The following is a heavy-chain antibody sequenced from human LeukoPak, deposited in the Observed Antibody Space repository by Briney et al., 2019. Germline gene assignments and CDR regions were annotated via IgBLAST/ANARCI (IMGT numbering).Heavy chain of an antibody. CDR1: GYTFTSYG. V-gene: IGHV1-18*01. Sequence: ASVKVSCKASGYTFTSYGISWVRQAPGQGLEWMGWISAYNGNTNYAQKLQGRVTMTTDTSTSTAYMELSSLRSEDTAVYYCAREDVGYDILTGTNAFDIWGQGTMVTVSS. CDR2: ISAYNGNT. J-gene: IGHJ3*02. D-gene: IGHD3-9*01. CDR3: AREDVGYDILTGTNAFDI.